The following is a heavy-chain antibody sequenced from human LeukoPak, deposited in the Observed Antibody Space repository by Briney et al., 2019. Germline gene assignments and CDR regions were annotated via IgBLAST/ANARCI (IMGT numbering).Heavy chain of an antibody. CDR3: ARDFGMTPAGYYYYYMDV. CDR2: ISSSSSYI. J-gene: IGHJ6*03. V-gene: IGHV3-21*01. D-gene: IGHD1-14*01. Sequence: GGSLRLSCAASGFTFSSYSMNWVRQAPGKGLEWVSSISSSSSYIYYADSVKGRFTISRDNAKNSLYLQMNSLRAEDTAVYYCARDFGMTPAGYYYYYMDVWGKGTTVTVSS. CDR1: GFTFSSYS.